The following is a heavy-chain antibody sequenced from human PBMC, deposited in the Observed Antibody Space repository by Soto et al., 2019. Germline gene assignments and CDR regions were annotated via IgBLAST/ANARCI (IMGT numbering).Heavy chain of an antibody. CDR1: GGSFSGYY. CDR3: ARHSSGYRFDP. J-gene: IGHJ5*02. D-gene: IGHD3-22*01. V-gene: IGHV4-34*01. Sequence: SETLSLTCAVYGGSFSGYYWSWIRQPPGKGLEWIGEINHSGSTNYNPSLKSRVTISVDTSKNQFSLKLSSVTAADTAVYYCARHSSGYRFDPWGQGTLVTVSS. CDR2: INHSGST.